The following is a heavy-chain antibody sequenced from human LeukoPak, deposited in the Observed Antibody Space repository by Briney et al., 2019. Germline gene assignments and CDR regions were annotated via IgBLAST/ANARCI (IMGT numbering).Heavy chain of an antibody. CDR1: GFSFSDYS. V-gene: IGHV3-21*01. CDR2: VSYTIRDK. J-gene: IGHJ4*02. Sequence: GGSLRLSCAASGFSFSDYSMNWARQAPGKGLEWVSSVSYTIRDKFYADSVKGRFTISRDNAKRSLFLQMNNLRAEDTALYYCVRGAAGDYWGQGTLVTVSS. D-gene: IGHD2-15*01. CDR3: VRGAAGDY.